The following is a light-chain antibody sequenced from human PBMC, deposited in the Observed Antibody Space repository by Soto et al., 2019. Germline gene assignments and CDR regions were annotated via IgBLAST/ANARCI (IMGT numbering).Light chain of an antibody. CDR2: WAS. J-gene: IGKJ5*01. Sequence: DILMPQSPDSLALSLGERATINSKSRQSALYTSTNKNYLAWYQQKPGQPPKVLICWASTRESGVPDRFSGSGSGTDFTLTISSLQAEDVAVYYCQQYYSSPTFGQGTRLEIK. CDR3: QQYYSSPT. V-gene: IGKV4-1*01. CDR1: QSALYTSTNKNY.